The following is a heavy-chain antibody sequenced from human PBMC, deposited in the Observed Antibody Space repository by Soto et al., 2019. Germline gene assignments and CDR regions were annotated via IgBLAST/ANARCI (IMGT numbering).Heavy chain of an antibody. CDR1: GGSISSYY. CDR2: IYYSGGT. V-gene: IGHV4-59*01. J-gene: IGHJ4*02. CDR3: AATGATMGRGSIDY. D-gene: IGHD3-10*01. Sequence: SETLSLTCTVSGGSISSYYWSWIRQPPGKGLEWIGYIYYSGGTNYNPSLKSRVTISVDTSKNQFSLKLSSVTAADTAVYYCAATGATMGRGSIDYWGQGTLVTVSS.